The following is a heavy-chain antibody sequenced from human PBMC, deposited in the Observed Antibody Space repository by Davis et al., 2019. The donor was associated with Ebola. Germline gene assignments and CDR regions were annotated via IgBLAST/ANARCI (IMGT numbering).Heavy chain of an antibody. CDR1: GGSFSGYY. V-gene: IGHV4-34*01. CDR2: INHSGST. J-gene: IGHJ4*02. Sequence: PSETLSLTCAVYGGSFSGYYWSWIRQPPGKGLEWIGEINHSGSTNYNPSLKSRVTISVDTSKNQFSLKLSSVTAADTAVYYCARRPPGSTKPFDYWGQGTLVTVSS. D-gene: IGHD3-10*01. CDR3: ARRPPGSTKPFDY.